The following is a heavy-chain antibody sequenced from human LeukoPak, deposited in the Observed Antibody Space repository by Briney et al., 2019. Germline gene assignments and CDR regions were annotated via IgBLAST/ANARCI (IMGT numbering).Heavy chain of an antibody. CDR3: ARVVSYDYNYYFDY. J-gene: IGHJ4*02. CDR2: IYYSGST. CDR1: GGSFRDYY. Sequence: PSETLSLTCSVSGGSFRDYYWSWVRQPPGKGLEWIGYIYYSGSTYYNPSLKSRVTISVDTSKNQFSLKLSSVTAADTAVYYCARVVSYDYNYYFDYWGQGTLVTVSS. V-gene: IGHV4-59*01. D-gene: IGHD5-24*01.